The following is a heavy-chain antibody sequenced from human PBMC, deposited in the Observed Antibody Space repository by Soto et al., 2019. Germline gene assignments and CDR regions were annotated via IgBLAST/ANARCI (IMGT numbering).Heavy chain of an antibody. Sequence: ASVKVSCKASGGTFISYAISWVRQAPGQGLEWMGGIIPIFGTANYAQKFQGRVTITADESTSTAYMELSSLRSEDTAVYYCARDAYNWNYSPAKVLFDYWGQGTLVTVSS. CDR1: GGTFISYA. V-gene: IGHV1-69*13. D-gene: IGHD1-7*01. CDR2: IIPIFGTA. J-gene: IGHJ4*02. CDR3: ARDAYNWNYSPAKVLFDY.